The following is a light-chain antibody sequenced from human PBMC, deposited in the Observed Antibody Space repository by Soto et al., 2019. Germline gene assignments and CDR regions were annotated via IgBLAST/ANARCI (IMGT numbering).Light chain of an antibody. CDR1: XXXVGGYDY. V-gene: IGLV2-14*01. Sequence: QSVLTQXASVSXSXXQSIAISXXGTXXXVGGYDYVSWYQQHPGKAPKLMISDVSNRPSGVSNRFSGSKSGNTASLTISGLQAEDEAGYYCSSYTSSSTHVFGNGTKVTVL. CDR3: SSYTSSSTHV. J-gene: IGLJ1*01. CDR2: DVS.